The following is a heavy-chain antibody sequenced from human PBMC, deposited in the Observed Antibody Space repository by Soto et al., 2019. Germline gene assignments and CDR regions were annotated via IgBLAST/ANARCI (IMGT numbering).Heavy chain of an antibody. CDR1: GGSVSSGSYY. V-gene: IGHV4-61*01. Sequence: SETLSLTCTVSGGSVSSGSYYWSWIRQPPGKGLEWIGYIYYSGSTNYNPSLKSRVTISVDTSKNQFSLKLSSVTAADTAVYYRARGLITFDYWGQGTLVTVSS. D-gene: IGHD3-16*01. CDR3: ARGLITFDY. J-gene: IGHJ4*02. CDR2: IYYSGST.